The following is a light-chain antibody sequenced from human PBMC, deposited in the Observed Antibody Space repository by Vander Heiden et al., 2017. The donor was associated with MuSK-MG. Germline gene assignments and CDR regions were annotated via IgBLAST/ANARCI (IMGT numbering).Light chain of an antibody. J-gene: IGLJ2*01. Sequence: SSELTQDPAVSVALGPTVRNTCQGNSLRSYYASWYQQKPGQAPVLVIYGKNNRPSGIPDRFSDSSSGNTATLTIAGAQAEDEADYYCDSLDSSGNHLVFGGGTKLTVL. CDR3: DSLDSSGNHLV. CDR1: SLRSYY. V-gene: IGLV3-19*01. CDR2: GKN.